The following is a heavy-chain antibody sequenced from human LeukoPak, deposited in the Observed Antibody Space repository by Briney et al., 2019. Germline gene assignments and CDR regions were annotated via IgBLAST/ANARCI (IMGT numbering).Heavy chain of an antibody. CDR2: IYTSGST. CDR1: GGSISSYY. Sequence: SETLSLTCTVSGGSISSYYWSWIRQPAGKGLEWIGRIYTSGSTNYNPSLKSRVTMSVDTSKNQFSLKVSSVTAADTAVYYCARDLDYGDYYYYYMDVWGKGTTVTVSS. J-gene: IGHJ6*03. CDR3: ARDLDYGDYYYYYMDV. D-gene: IGHD4-17*01. V-gene: IGHV4-4*07.